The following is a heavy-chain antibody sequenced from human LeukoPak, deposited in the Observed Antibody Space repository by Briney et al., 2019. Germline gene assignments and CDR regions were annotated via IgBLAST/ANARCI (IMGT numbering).Heavy chain of an antibody. D-gene: IGHD3-22*01. J-gene: IGHJ3*02. CDR3: ARNYYYDSSGPWTKTRPGAFDI. CDR1: GFTFSDYY. CDR2: ISSGGRTI. V-gene: IGHV3-11*04. Sequence: GGSLRLSCAASGFTFSDYYMSWIRQAPGKGLGWGSYISSGGRTIYDAESVKGRFTITRDNAKNSLYLQMNSLRAEDTAVYYCARNYYYDSSGPWTKTRPGAFDIWGQGTMVTVSS.